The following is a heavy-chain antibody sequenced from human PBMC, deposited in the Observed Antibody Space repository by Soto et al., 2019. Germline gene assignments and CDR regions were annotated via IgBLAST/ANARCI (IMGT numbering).Heavy chain of an antibody. D-gene: IGHD6-19*01. Sequence: QVQLQQSGPGLVKPSQTLSLTCAISGDSVSSNSAAWNWIRQSPSRGLEWLGRTYYRSKWYNDYAVSVQSRITLNPDTSKNQFALQLNSVPPEDTAVYYWAREPRGYSSGWSPGYFDYWGQGTLVTVSS. J-gene: IGHJ4*02. CDR2: TYYRSKWYN. CDR1: GDSVSSNSAA. V-gene: IGHV6-1*01. CDR3: AREPRGYSSGWSPGYFDY.